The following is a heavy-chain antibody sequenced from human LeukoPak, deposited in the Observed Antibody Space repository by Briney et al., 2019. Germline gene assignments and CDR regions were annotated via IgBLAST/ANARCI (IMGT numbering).Heavy chain of an antibody. J-gene: IGHJ4*02. CDR1: GCTFSSYA. D-gene: IGHD5-24*01. CDR2: IIPIFGTA. Sequence: ASVKVSCKAYGCTFSSYAISWVRQAPGQGLEWMGGIIPIFGTANYAQKFQGRVTITTDESTSTAYMELSSLRSEDTAVYYCARNPKEMATIINYFDYWGQGTLVTVSS. V-gene: IGHV1-69*05. CDR3: ARNPKEMATIINYFDY.